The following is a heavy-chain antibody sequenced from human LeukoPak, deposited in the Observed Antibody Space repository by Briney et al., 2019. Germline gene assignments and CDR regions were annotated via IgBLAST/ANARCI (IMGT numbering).Heavy chain of an antibody. V-gene: IGHV3-23*01. D-gene: IGHD2-2*01. J-gene: IGHJ5*02. CDR2: ISGSGGST. Sequence: GGSLRPSCAASGFTFSSYAMSWVRQAPGKGLEWVSAISGSGGSTYYADSVKGRFTISRDNSKNTLYLQMNSLRAEDTAVYYCAYIYCSSTSCYDPWGQGTLVTVSS. CDR3: AYIYCSSTSCYDP. CDR1: GFTFSSYA.